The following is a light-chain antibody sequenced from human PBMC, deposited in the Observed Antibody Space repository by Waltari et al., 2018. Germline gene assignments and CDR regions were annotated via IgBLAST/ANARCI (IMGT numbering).Light chain of an antibody. Sequence: EIVMTQSPATLSVSPGGRATLSCRASQSVNSNLAWYQQRPGQAPRLLIYGASTTATGIPARFTGSGSGTEFTLTISSLQSEDFAVYYCQQYNNWPLTFGGGTEVEIK. V-gene: IGKV3-15*01. CDR1: QSVNSN. CDR3: QQYNNWPLT. CDR2: GAS. J-gene: IGKJ4*01.